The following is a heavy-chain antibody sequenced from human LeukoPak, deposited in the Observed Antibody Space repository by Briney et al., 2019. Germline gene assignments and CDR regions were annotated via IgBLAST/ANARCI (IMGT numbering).Heavy chain of an antibody. CDR2: IYYSGST. CDR3: ARGLAVTGDSDY. D-gene: IGHD6-19*01. V-gene: IGHV4-39*01. Sequence: PSETLSLTCTVSGGSISSSSYYWGWIRQPPGKGLEWIGSIYYSGSTYYNPSLKSRVTISVDTSKNQFSLKLSSVTAADTAVYYCARGLAVTGDSDYWGPGTLVTVSS. CDR1: GGSISSSSYY. J-gene: IGHJ4*02.